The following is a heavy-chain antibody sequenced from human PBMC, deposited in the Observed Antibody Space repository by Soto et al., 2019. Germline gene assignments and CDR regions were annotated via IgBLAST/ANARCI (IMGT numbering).Heavy chain of an antibody. J-gene: IGHJ4*02. CDR2: ISGSGGST. CDR3: AKESDISLFYFDD. V-gene: IGHV3-23*01. CDR1: TFTFSSYA. Sequence: EVQLLESGGGLVQPGGSLRLSYAASTFTFSSYAMSWVRQAPGKGLEWVSTISGSGGSTYYADSVKGRFTISRDNSKSALYLQMNSLRAEDTAIYYCAKESDISLFYFDDWGQGTLVTVSS. D-gene: IGHD2-15*01.